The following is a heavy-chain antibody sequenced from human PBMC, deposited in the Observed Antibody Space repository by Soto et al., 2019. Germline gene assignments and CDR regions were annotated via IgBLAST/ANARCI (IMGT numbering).Heavy chain of an antibody. CDR1: GGSVNSYY. J-gene: IGHJ4*02. V-gene: IGHV4-59*02. CDR2: IFYSGST. CDR3: ARSEATVLDN. Sequence: SETLSLTCTVSGGSVNSYYWSWIRQPPGKGLVWIGYIFYSGSTNYNPFLKSRVTISVDKSKNHFSLKLSSVTAADTAVYYCARSEATVLDNWGQGTLVTVSS. D-gene: IGHD4-17*01.